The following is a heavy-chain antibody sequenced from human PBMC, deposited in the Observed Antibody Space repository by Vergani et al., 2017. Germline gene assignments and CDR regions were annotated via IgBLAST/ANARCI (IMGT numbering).Heavy chain of an antibody. Sequence: QVVESGGGLVQPGGSLRLSCSASGFTFSKYWMTWVRQAPGKGPEWVANIDQNGRGKYYVDSVKGRFIISRDNTKNSLVLQMKNLTCEDAAVYYCTRVGYTSSWFWHLWGQGTLVTVSS. V-gene: IGHV3-7*04. CDR3: TRVGYTSSWFWHL. J-gene: IGHJ5*02. CDR2: IDQNGRGK. CDR1: GFTFSKYW. D-gene: IGHD6-13*01.